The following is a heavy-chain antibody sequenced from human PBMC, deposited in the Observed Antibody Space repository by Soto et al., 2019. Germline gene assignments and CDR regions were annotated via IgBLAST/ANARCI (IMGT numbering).Heavy chain of an antibody. D-gene: IGHD3-22*01. CDR1: GFTFSSYV. CDR2: ITDSGGST. J-gene: IGHJ3*02. Sequence: GGSLRLSCAASGFTFSSYVMSWVRQAPGKGLEWVSAITDSGGSTYYADSVKGRFTISRDNSKNTLYLQMNSLRAEDTAVYYCAKSSGYHDAFDIWGQGTMVTVSS. CDR3: AKSSGYHDAFDI. V-gene: IGHV3-23*01.